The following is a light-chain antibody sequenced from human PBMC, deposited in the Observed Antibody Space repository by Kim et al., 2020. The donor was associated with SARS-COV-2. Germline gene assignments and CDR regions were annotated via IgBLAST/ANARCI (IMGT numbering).Light chain of an antibody. V-gene: IGLV6-57*02. CDR3: QSYDSTTRGV. CDR1: SGSIASNY. CDR2: GHN. J-gene: IGLJ3*02. Sequence: NFMLTQPRSVSESTGKTVTISCTGSSGSIASNYVQWDQQRPRSAPTTAIYGHNQRPSGFPDRFSGPIDGSSNSAYLTISGLTTEDEADYYCQSYDSTTRGVCGGGTQLTVL.